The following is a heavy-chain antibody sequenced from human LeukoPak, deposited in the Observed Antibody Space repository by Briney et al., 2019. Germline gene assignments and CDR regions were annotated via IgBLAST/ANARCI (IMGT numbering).Heavy chain of an antibody. Sequence: PGGSLRLSCAASGFTFSDYYMNWIRQGPGKGLEWVSYISSSGNTIYYADSVKGRFTISRDNAKNSLYLQMNSLRAEDTAVYYCESDAFDIWGQGAMVTVSS. CDR3: ESDAFDI. V-gene: IGHV3-11*01. J-gene: IGHJ3*02. CDR1: GFTFSDYY. CDR2: ISSSGNTI.